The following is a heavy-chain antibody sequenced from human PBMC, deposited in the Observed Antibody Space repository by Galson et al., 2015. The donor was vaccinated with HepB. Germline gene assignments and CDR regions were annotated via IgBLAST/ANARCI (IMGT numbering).Heavy chain of an antibody. V-gene: IGHV3-15*01. CDR1: GFTFTKSW. CDR3: AAGRVRDY. D-gene: IGHD2-21*01. CDR2: TDGGTT. J-gene: IGHJ4*02. Sequence: SLRLSCAVSGFTFTKSWMTWVRQAPGKGLEWVGRTDGGTTDYAAPVKGRFTISKDDPKNTLYLQMNGLKTEDTAVYYRAAGRVRDYWGQGTLVTVSS.